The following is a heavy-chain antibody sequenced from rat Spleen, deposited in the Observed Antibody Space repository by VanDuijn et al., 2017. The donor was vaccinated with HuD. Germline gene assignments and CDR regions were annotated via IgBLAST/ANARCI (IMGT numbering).Heavy chain of an antibody. J-gene: IGHJ2*01. D-gene: IGHD1-6*01. Sequence: EVQLVESGGGLVQPGRSLKLSCAASGFTFSDYYMAWVRQAPKKGLEWVASISYDGSATYYRDSVKGRFTLSRDNAKSTLFLQMSSLRSEDTATYYCARHGLLRSPFDYWGQGVMVTVSS. CDR1: GFTFSDYY. CDR3: ARHGLLRSPFDY. V-gene: IGHV5-22*01. CDR2: ISYDGSAT.